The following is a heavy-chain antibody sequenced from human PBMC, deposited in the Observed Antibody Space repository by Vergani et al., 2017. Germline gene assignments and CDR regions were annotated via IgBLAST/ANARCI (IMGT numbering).Heavy chain of an antibody. CDR3: AGASLREFVGYYYYMDV. D-gene: IGHD2/OR15-2a*01. CDR1: GDSITNGGFS. V-gene: IGHV4-30-2*01. Sequence: QLQLQESGSGLVKPSQTLSLTCAVSGDSITNGGFSWNWIRQPPGKGPEWIGYIFPSGNSDYNPSLKNRVSISLDKSKNQFSMWVNSVTAADTAVYFCAGASLREFVGYYYYMDVWGKGTTVVVSS. J-gene: IGHJ6*03. CDR2: IFPSGNS.